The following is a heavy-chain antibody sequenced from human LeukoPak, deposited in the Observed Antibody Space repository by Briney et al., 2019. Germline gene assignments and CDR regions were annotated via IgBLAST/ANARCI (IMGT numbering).Heavy chain of an antibody. CDR1: GFPFDEHA. Sequence: GGSLRLSCAASGFPFDEHAMHWVRQGPGKGLEWVSGISYSSETIGYVDSVKGRFTISRDNVRKSLYLQINSLRPEDTAVYYCAKDRDIDSWGQGTVVTVSS. V-gene: IGHV3-9*01. CDR3: AKDRDIDS. CDR2: ISYSSETI. J-gene: IGHJ4*02.